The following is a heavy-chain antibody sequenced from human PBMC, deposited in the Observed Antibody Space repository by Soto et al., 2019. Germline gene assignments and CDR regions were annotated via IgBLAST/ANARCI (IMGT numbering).Heavy chain of an antibody. CDR3: ARTYYAILSGYTLGWFDP. D-gene: IGHD3-9*01. V-gene: IGHV4-39*01. J-gene: IGHJ5*02. CDR2: FSYRGDT. CDR1: GGSISSSDYF. Sequence: QLQLQESGPGLVKPSETLSLTCTVSGGSISSSDYFWGWIRQPPGKGLEWIGSFSYRGDTYHNPSLKSRVSISVDTSKNQFSLKLRSVSVADTAVYYCARTYYAILSGYTLGWFDPWGRGTLVTVSS.